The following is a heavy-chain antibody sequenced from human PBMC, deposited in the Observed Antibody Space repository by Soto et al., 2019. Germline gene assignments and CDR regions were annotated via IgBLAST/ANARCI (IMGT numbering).Heavy chain of an antibody. D-gene: IGHD5-12*01. V-gene: IGHV3-30*18. J-gene: IGHJ3*02. CDR1: GFTFSSYG. CDR2: ISYDGSNK. Sequence: QVQLVESGGGVVQPGRSLRLSCAASGFTFSSYGMHWVRQAPGKGLEWVAVISYDGSNKYYADYVKGRFTISRDNSKNTLYLQMKSLRAEDTAVYYCAKDPGYGYNSADAFDIWGQGTMVTVSS. CDR3: AKDPGYGYNSADAFDI.